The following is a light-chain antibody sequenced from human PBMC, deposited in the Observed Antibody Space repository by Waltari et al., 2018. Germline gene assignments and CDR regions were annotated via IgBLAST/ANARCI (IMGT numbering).Light chain of an antibody. J-gene: IGLJ3*02. CDR1: SSDVGSYNY. CDR3: SSYTSSSTWV. CDR2: DVT. Sequence: QSALTQPASVSGSPGQSITISCTGTSSDVGSYNYVSWYQQHPGKAPKLMIYDVTQRPSGVSNRFSGSKSGNTASLTISGLQAEDEADYYCSSYTSSSTWVFGGGTKLTVL. V-gene: IGLV2-14*01.